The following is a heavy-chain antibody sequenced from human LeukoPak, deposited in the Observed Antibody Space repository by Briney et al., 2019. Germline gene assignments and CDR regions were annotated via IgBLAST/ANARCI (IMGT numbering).Heavy chain of an antibody. CDR3: ARASGGLDY. CDR2: IGTAGDT. V-gene: IGHV3-13*01. CDR1: GFTFSSYD. J-gene: IGHJ4*02. Sequence: GGSLRLSCAASGFTFSSYDMHWVRHATGKGLEWVSAIGTAGDTYYAGSVRGRFTISRENAKNSLYLQMNSLRAEDTAVYYCARASGGLDYWGQGTLVTVSS. D-gene: IGHD1-26*01.